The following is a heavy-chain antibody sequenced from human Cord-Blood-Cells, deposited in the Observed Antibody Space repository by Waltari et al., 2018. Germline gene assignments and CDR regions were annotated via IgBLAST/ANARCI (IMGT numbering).Heavy chain of an antibody. Sequence: QLQLQESGPGLVKPSETLSLTCTVSGGSISSSSYYWGWIRQPPGKGLEWIGSIYYSGGTYYNPSLKSRVTISVDTSKNQFSLKLSSVTAADTAVYYCARQTSLITGYYFDYWGQGTLVTVSS. D-gene: IGHD1-20*01. CDR1: GGSISSSSYY. CDR2: IYYSGGT. V-gene: IGHV4-39*01. J-gene: IGHJ4*02. CDR3: ARQTSLITGYYFDY.